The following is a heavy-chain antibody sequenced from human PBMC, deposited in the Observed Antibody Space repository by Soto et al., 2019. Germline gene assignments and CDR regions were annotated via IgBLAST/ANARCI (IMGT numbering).Heavy chain of an antibody. Sequence: GGSLRLSCAVSGFTFSSHAMHWVRQAPGKGLEWVAFILSDGNNKYYADSVKGRFTTSRDNSKNTMYLQMNSLRVEDTAVYYCARDDEGWSDCDLAYRGQGVQVTSPQ. CDR1: GFTFSSHA. CDR3: ARDDEGWSDCDLAY. V-gene: IGHV3-30-3*01. D-gene: IGHD2-21*01. CDR2: ILSDGNNK. J-gene: IGHJ4*02.